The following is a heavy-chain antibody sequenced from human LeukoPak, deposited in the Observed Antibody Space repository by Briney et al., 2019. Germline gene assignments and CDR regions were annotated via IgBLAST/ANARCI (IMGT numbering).Heavy chain of an antibody. CDR1: GFTFSSYA. Sequence: GGSLRLSCAASGFTFSSYAMGWVRQAPGKGLEWVSAISGSGGSTYYADSVKGRFTISRDNSKNTLYLQMNSLRTEDTAVYCCAKEEGYDFWSGPLGYWGQGTLVTVSS. CDR3: AKEEGYDFWSGPLGY. D-gene: IGHD3-3*01. V-gene: IGHV3-23*01. J-gene: IGHJ4*02. CDR2: ISGSGGST.